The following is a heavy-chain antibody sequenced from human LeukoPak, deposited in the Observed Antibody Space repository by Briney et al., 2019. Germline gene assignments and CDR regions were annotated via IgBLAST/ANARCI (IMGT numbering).Heavy chain of an antibody. CDR3: ARGSGGQAFDI. V-gene: IGHV3-74*01. J-gene: IGHJ3*02. CDR1: GFTFSNYW. D-gene: IGHD3-10*01. CDR2: INSDGSST. Sequence: GGSLRLSCAASGFTFSNYWMHWVRQAPGKGLVWVSRINSDGSSTSYADSVKGRFTISRDNAKNTLYLQMNSLRAEDTAVYYCARGSGGQAFDIWGQGTMVTVSS.